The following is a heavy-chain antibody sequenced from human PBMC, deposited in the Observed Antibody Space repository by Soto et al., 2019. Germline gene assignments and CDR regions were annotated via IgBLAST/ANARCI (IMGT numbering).Heavy chain of an antibody. J-gene: IGHJ3*01. CDR3: ARYDAFKAFDL. CDR1: GFTFNSYS. CDR2: ISSGSVYI. D-gene: IGHD1-1*01. V-gene: IGHV3-21*06. Sequence: GGSLSLSCAASGFTFNSYSVTWVRQAPGKGLEWVASISSGSVYIDFADSVKGRFTISRDDVTNSVSLQMDSLRVEDTGIYYCARYDAFKAFDLWGQGTMVTVSS.